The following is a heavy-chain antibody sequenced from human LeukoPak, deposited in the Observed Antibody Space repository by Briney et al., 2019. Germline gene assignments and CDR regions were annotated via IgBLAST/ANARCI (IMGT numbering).Heavy chain of an antibody. CDR2: IIGSGGST. J-gene: IGHJ4*02. Sequence: PGGSLRLSCAASGFTFGSYSMSWVRQAPGKGLEWVSAIIGSGGSTFYADSVKGRFTISRDNSKNTLYLQMDSLRAEDTAVYYCAKDQCTSSSCYKGDYWGQGTLVTVSS. D-gene: IGHD2-2*02. CDR1: GFTFGSYS. CDR3: AKDQCTSSSCYKGDY. V-gene: IGHV3-23*01.